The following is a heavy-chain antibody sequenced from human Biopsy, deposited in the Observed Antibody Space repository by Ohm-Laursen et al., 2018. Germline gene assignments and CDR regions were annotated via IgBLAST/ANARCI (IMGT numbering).Heavy chain of an antibody. Sequence: GTLSLTCPVSGGSLSSYYWSWIRQPAGKGLEWIGYIYYSGSTNYNPSLKSRVTISVDTSKNQFSLRLNSVTAADTAVYYCARATNSTGWPYYYFYGMDVWGQGTTVTVSS. D-gene: IGHD2/OR15-2a*01. V-gene: IGHV4-59*01. CDR2: IYYSGST. CDR1: GGSLSSYY. J-gene: IGHJ6*02. CDR3: ARATNSTGWPYYYFYGMDV.